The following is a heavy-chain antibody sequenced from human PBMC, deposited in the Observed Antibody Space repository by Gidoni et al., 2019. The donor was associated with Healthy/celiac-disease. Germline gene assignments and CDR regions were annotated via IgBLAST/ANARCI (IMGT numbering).Heavy chain of an antibody. J-gene: IGHJ2*01. CDR1: GGSFSGYY. D-gene: IGHD4-17*01. CDR3: ARVMKTTVVTADWYFDL. V-gene: IGHV4-34*01. CDR2: INHSGST. Sequence: QVQLQQWGAGLLKPSETLSLTCAVYGGSFSGYYWSWLRQPPGKGLEWIGEINHSGSTNYNPSLKSRVTISVDTSKNQFSLKLSSVTAADTAVYYCARVMKTTVVTADWYFDLWGRGTLVTVSS.